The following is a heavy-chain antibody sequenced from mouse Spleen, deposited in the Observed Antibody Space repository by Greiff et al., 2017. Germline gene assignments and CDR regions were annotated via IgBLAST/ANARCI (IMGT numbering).Heavy chain of an antibody. CDR1: GFSLTSYG. V-gene: IGHV2-9*02. D-gene: IGHD2-1*01. Sequence: VKLVESGPGLVAPSQSLSITCTVSGFSLTSYGVHWVRQPPGKGLEWLGVIWAGGSTNYNSALMSRLSISKDNSKSQVFLKMNSLQTDDTAMYYCASYGNYEGSAMDYWGQGTSVTVSS. CDR3: ASYGNYEGSAMDY. CDR2: IWAGGST. J-gene: IGHJ4*01.